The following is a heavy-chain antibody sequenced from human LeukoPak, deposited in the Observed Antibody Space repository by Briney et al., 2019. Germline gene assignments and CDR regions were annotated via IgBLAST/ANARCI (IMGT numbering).Heavy chain of an antibody. Sequence: SETLSLTCNVPGYSISSGYYWGWIRQPPGKGLEWIGSMSHSGTTYYNPSLKSRVTISLDTSKNQFSLRLRSVTVADTAVYYCARAFVFLEWLLHDAFDIWGQGTMVTVSS. J-gene: IGHJ3*02. CDR1: GYSISSGYY. V-gene: IGHV4-38-2*02. CDR2: MSHSGTT. D-gene: IGHD3-3*01. CDR3: ARAFVFLEWLLHDAFDI.